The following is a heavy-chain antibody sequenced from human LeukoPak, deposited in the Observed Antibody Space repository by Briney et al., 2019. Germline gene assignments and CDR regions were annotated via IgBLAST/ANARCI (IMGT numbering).Heavy chain of an antibody. D-gene: IGHD2/OR15-2a*01. CDR2: INHSGST. Sequence: GSLRLSCAASGFTVSSNYMSWIRQPPGKGLEWIGEINHSGSTNYNPSLKSRVTISVDTSKKQFSLKLSSVTAADTAVYYCARGRGYNSFDYWGQGTLVTVSS. V-gene: IGHV4-34*01. CDR3: ARGRGYNSFDY. CDR1: GFTVSSNY. J-gene: IGHJ4*02.